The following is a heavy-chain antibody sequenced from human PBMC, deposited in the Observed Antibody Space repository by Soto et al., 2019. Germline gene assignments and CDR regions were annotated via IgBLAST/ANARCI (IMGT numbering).Heavy chain of an antibody. D-gene: IGHD2-21*02. J-gene: IGHJ4*02. CDR1: GFSLSTSGVG. CDR3: AHGTVRFDY. CDR2: IYWNDDK. V-gene: IGHV2-5*01. Sequence: SGPTLVNTTQTLTLTCTFSGFSLSTSGVGVGWIRQPPGKALEWLALIYWNDDKRYSPSLTSRLTITKHTSKNKVVLTMTNMAPVDTGTYYCAHGTVRFDYWGQGTRVTFSS.